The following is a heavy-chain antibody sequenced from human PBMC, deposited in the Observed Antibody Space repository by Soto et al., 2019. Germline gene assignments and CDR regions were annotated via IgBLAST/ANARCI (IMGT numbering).Heavy chain of an antibody. J-gene: IGHJ1*01. CDR1: GGSISSYY. V-gene: IGHV4-59*08. CDR2: IYYSGST. Sequence: SETLSLTCTVSGGSISSYYWSWIRQPPGKGLEWIGYIYYSGSTNYNPSLKSRVTISVDTSKNQFSLKLSSVTAADTAVYYCARGGSSWYEVVYFQHWGQGTLVTVSS. D-gene: IGHD6-13*01. CDR3: ARGGSSWYEVVYFQH.